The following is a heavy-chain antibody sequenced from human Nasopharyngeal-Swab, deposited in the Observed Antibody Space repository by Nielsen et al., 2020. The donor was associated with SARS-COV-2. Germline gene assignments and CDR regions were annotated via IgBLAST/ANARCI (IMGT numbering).Heavy chain of an antibody. D-gene: IGHD1-26*01. Sequence: GGSLRLSCAASGFTFSSYAMSWVRQAPGKGLEWVSGISGSGGSTYYADSVKGRFTISRDNSKNTLYLQMNSLRAEDTAVYYCARGGIVGATGLDYWGQGTLVTVSS. CDR3: ARGGIVGATGLDY. V-gene: IGHV3-23*01. J-gene: IGHJ4*02. CDR2: ISGSGGST. CDR1: GFTFSSYA.